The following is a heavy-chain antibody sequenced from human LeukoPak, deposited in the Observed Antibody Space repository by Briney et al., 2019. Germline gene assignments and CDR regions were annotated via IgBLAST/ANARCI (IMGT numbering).Heavy chain of an antibody. CDR2: IYYSGST. CDR1: GGSISSSSYY. D-gene: IGHD6-13*01. J-gene: IGHJ4*02. V-gene: IGHV4-39*01. Sequence: SETLSLTCTVSGGSISSSSYYWGWIRPPPGKGLEWIGSIYYSGSTYYNPSLKSRVTISVDTSKNQFSLKLSSVTAADTAVYYCASIRRGLSIAAAGTGFDYWGQGTLVTVSS. CDR3: ASIRRGLSIAAAGTGFDY.